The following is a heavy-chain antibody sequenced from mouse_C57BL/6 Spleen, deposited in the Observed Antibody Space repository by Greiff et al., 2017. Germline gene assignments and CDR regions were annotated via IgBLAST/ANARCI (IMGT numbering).Heavy chain of an antibody. CDR3: ARADGLRAY. CDR1: GYTFTSYW. CDR2: IYPSDSET. Sequence: VQLQQPGAELVRPGSSVKLSCKASGYTFTSYWMDWVKQRPGQGLEWIGNIYPSDSETHYNQKFKDKATLTVDKSSSTAYMQLSSLTSEDSAVYYCARADGLRAYWGQGTLVTVSA. J-gene: IGHJ3*01. V-gene: IGHV1-61*01. D-gene: IGHD2-2*01.